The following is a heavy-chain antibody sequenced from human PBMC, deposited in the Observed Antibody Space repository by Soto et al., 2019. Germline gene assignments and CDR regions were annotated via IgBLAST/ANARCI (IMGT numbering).Heavy chain of an antibody. CDR3: TRGRLVPAVNFDY. CDR2: IYHSGTS. CDR1: GDSISSGGFS. V-gene: IGHV4-30-2*01. Sequence: QPQLQESGSGLVKPSQTLSLTCAVSGDSISSGGFSWSWIRQPPGKGLEWIGYIYHSGTSFYNPSLKSRVTTSVDGSKNQFSLKVHSVTAADTAVYYCTRGRLVPAVNFDYWGLGTLVTVSS. J-gene: IGHJ4*02. D-gene: IGHD2-2*01.